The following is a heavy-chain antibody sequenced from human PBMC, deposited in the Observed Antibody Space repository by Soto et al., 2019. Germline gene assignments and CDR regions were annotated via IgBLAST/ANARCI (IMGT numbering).Heavy chain of an antibody. V-gene: IGHV3-15*07. J-gene: IGHJ2*01. CDR2: IKSKTDGGTT. CDR3: TTSSWPTSYFDL. D-gene: IGHD6-13*01. Sequence: EVQLVESGGGLVKPGGSLRLSCAASGFTFSNAWMNWVRQAPGKGLEWVGRIKSKTDGGTTDYATPVKGRFTISRDDSKNTLYLQMNSLKTEDTAVYYCTTSSWPTSYFDLWGRGTLVTVSS. CDR1: GFTFSNAW.